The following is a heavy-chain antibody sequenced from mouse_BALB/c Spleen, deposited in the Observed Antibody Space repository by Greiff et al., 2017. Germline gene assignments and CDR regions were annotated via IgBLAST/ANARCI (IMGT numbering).Heavy chain of an antibody. D-gene: IGHD2-1*01. J-gene: IGHJ4*01. V-gene: IGHV2-6-7*01. CDR1: GFSFTGYG. CDR3: ARDKGYGNFYARDY. CDR2: IWGEGST. Sequence: QVQLKQSGPGLVAPSQCLSISCTASGFSFTGYGVNWVRQPPGKGLEWLGMIWGEGSTDYTSALKSRLSISKDNSKSQVFLKMNSLQTDGTARYYCARDKGYGNFYARDYWGQGTSVTVSS.